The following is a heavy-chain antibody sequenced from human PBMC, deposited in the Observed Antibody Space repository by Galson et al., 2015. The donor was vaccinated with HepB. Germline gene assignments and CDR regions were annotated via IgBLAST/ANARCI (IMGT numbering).Heavy chain of an antibody. CDR3: ARDGVADGIHLDS. D-gene: IGHD5-24*01. CDR2: LNQNGREK. CDR1: GFIFSSFW. J-gene: IGHJ4*02. V-gene: IGHV3-7*03. Sequence: SLRLSCAAPGFIFSSFWMNWVRQAPGKGLERVASLNQNGREKYYVDSVEGRFTISRDNAKNSLSLQMSSLRADDTAVYYCARDGVADGIHLDSWGQGTLVTVSS.